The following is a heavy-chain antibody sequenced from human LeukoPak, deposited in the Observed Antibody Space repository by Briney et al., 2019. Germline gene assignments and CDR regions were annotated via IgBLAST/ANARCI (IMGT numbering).Heavy chain of an antibody. D-gene: IGHD3-22*01. CDR1: GFTFSSYW. Sequence: GGSLRLSCAASGFTFSSYWMSWVRQAPGKGLEWVANINQDGSQKYYVDSVKGRFTISRDNAKNSLYLQMNSLRAEDTAVYYCLRTDSSGSRANWGQGTLVTVSS. CDR3: LRTDSSGSRAN. V-gene: IGHV3-7*01. J-gene: IGHJ4*02. CDR2: INQDGSQK.